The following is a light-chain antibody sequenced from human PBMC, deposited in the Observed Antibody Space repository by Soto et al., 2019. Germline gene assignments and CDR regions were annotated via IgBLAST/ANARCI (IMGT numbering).Light chain of an antibody. CDR2: DAS. V-gene: IGKV1-5*01. CDR1: QTISVS. J-gene: IGKJ1*01. CDR3: QQYDKYST. Sequence: QMTQSPSTLSASVGDTVTITCRASQTISVSLAWYRQKPGKAPNLLIYDASTLQEGVPSRFSGSGSGTEFTLTVTRLQPDDFATYFCQQYDKYSTFGHGTKVDIK.